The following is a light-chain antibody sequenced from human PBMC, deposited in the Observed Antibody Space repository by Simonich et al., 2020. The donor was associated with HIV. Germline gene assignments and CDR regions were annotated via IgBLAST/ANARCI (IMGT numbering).Light chain of an antibody. Sequence: QSALTQPASVSGSPGQSITISCTGTSRDVGSYNLVSWYQQHPGKAPKLMFYEGSKRPSGVSNRFSGSKSGNTASLTISGLQAEDEADYYCCSYAGSSTWVFGGGTKLTVL. CDR3: CSYAGSSTWV. CDR2: EGS. CDR1: SRDVGSYNL. V-gene: IGLV2-23*01. J-gene: IGLJ3*02.